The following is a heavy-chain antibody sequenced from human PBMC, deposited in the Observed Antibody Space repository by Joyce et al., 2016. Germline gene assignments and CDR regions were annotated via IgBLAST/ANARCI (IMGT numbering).Heavy chain of an antibody. CDR2: IDPSDSYT. J-gene: IGHJ4*02. V-gene: IGHV5-10-1*03. D-gene: IGHD6-13*01. CDR3: VRLSTSSWYGHFDY. Sequence: VQLVQSGAEVKKPGESLRISCKGSGYNFTTYWLTWVRQMPGKGLEWMGRIDPSDSYTKYNPSFQGRVSISADKSITTAYLQWNSLKASDTAMYYCVRLSTSSWYGHFDYWGLGTLVTVSS. CDR1: GYNFTTYW.